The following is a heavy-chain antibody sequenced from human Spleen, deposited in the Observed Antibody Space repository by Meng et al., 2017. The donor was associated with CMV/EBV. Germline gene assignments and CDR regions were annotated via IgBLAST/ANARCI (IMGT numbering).Heavy chain of an antibody. CDR1: FRPLA. D-gene: IGHD6-19*01. Sequence: FRPLAITWGRQAPGKGLEWMGGRVPVFGVPNYAPDFRGRAPIAIDESTTTAYLDLTGLRSEDTALYYCARAYTRSNYYSSSGPLFDWGQGTLVTVSS. V-gene: IGHV1-69*05. CDR3: ARAYTRSNYYSSSGPLFD. J-gene: IGHJ4*02. CDR2: RVPVFGVP.